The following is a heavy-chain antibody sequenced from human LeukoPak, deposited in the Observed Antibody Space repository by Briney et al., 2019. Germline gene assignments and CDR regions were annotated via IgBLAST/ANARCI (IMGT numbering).Heavy chain of an antibody. CDR3: ARDLCSSTSCYSGSGAFDI. Sequence: ASVKVSCKASGGTFSSYAISWVRQAPGQGLEWMGGIIPIFGTANYAQKFQGRVTITTDESTSTAYMELSSLRSEDTAVYYCARDLCSSTSCYSGSGAFDIWGQGTMVTVSS. D-gene: IGHD2-2*01. J-gene: IGHJ3*02. V-gene: IGHV1-69*05. CDR1: GGTFSSYA. CDR2: IIPIFGTA.